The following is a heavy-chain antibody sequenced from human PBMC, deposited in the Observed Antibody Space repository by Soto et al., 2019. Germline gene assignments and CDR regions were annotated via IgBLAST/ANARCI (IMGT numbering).Heavy chain of an antibody. V-gene: IGHV3-74*01. CDR1: GFTFSTYW. D-gene: IGHD7-27*01. J-gene: IGHJ4*02. Sequence: EVQLVESGGGLVQPGGSLRLSCAASGFTFSTYWMHWVRQVPGMGPVWVTHINSDGTGTSYADSVKGRFTISRDNARNTLYLQMNSLRAEDTAVYYCARDYPGDGIDYWGQGTLVTVSS. CDR2: INSDGTGT. CDR3: ARDYPGDGIDY.